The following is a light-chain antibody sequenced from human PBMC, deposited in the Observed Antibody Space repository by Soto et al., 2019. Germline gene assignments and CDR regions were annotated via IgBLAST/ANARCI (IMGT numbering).Light chain of an antibody. CDR2: GAS. CDR3: QQYNNWPLT. J-gene: IGKJ4*01. Sequence: EIVLTQSPATLSVSPGESATLSCRASQSISSNLAWYQQKPGQSPRLLIYGASSRATGVPVRFSGSGSGVAFTLTISGLQSEDSAVYYCQQYNNWPLTFGGGTKVDIK. V-gene: IGKV3-15*01. CDR1: QSISSN.